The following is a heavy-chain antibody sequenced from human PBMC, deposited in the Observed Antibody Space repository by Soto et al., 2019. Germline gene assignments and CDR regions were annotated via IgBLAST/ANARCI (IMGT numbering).Heavy chain of an antibody. Sequence: QVQLVESGGGVVQPGRSLRLSCAASGFTVSNYALHWVRQAPGRGLEWVALISFDGNNNYYANSVKGRFTISRDNSKNTLYLQMNSLRAEDTAVYYCGRCSGIRCHLGADFWGQGTLVIVSS. CDR2: ISFDGNNN. CDR3: GRCSGIRCHLGADF. D-gene: IGHD2-2*01. J-gene: IGHJ4*02. V-gene: IGHV3-30-3*01. CDR1: GFTVSNYA.